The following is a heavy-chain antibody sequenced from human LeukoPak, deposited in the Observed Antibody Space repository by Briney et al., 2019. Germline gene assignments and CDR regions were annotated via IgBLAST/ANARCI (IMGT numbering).Heavy chain of an antibody. V-gene: IGHV4-38-2*02. CDR1: GYSISSGYY. Sequence: SETLSLTCTVSGYSISSGYYWGWIRQPPGKGLEWIGSIYHSGSTYYNPSLKSRDTISVDTSKNQFSLKLSSVTAADTAVYYCARDLPPLDVWGKGTTVTVSS. J-gene: IGHJ6*04. CDR2: IYHSGST. CDR3: ARDLPPLDV.